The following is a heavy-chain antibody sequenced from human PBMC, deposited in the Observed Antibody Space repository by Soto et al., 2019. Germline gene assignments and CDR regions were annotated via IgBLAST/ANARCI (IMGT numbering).Heavy chain of an antibody. V-gene: IGHV4-39*07. J-gene: IGHJ4*02. CDR1: GDSITSSSHY. CDR2: IYYDGNT. CDR3: ARVLGYSYGDYYFDY. D-gene: IGHD5-18*01. Sequence: PSETLSLTCTVSGDSITSSSHYWGWIRQPPGKGLECIANIYYDGNTYYNPSLKSRVTISVDTSKNQFSLKLSSVTAADTAVYYCARVLGYSYGDYYFDYWGQGTLVTVSS.